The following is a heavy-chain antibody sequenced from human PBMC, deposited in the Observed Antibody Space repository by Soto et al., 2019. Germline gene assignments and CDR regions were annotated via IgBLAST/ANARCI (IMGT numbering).Heavy chain of an antibody. V-gene: IGHV5-10-1*01. D-gene: IGHD2-2*01. CDR1: GYSFTSYW. Sequence: RGESLKISCKGSGYSFTSYWISWVRQMPGKGLEWMGRIDPSDSYTNYSPSFQGHVTISADKSISTAYLQWSSLKASDTAMYYCARIVVVPAARKHYYYYYGMDVWGQGTTVTVSS. CDR2: IDPSDSYT. J-gene: IGHJ6*02. CDR3: ARIVVVPAARKHYYYYYGMDV.